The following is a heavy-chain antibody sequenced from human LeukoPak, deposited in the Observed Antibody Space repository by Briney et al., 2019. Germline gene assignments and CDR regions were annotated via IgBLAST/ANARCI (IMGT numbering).Heavy chain of an antibody. D-gene: IGHD3-10*01. V-gene: IGHV4-59*08. Sequence: PSETLSLTCTVSGGPISIYYWSWIRHPPGKGLEWIGYIYYSGSTNYNPSLKSRVTISIDTSKKQFSMKRSSVTAADTAVYYCARLTGTGGYNWFDPWGQGTLVTVSS. CDR1: GGPISIYY. CDR3: ARLTGTGGYNWFDP. J-gene: IGHJ5*02. CDR2: IYYSGST.